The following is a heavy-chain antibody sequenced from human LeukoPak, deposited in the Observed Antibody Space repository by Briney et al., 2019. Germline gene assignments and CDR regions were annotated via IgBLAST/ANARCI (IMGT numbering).Heavy chain of an antibody. CDR3: ARHLTIWDAFDS. V-gene: IGHV4-59*08. Sequence: SETLPLTCTVSGGSISSYYWSWIRQPPGKGLEWIGYIYYSGSTNYNPSRRSRVTISVDTSKNQFSLKLSSVTAADTAVYYCARHLTIWDAFDSWGQRRIVTVSS. D-gene: IGHD5-24*01. J-gene: IGHJ3*02. CDR2: IYYSGST. CDR1: GGSISSYY.